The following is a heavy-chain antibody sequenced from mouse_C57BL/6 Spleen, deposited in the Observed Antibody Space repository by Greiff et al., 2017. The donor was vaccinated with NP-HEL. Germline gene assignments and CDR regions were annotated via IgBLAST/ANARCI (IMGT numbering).Heavy chain of an antibody. J-gene: IGHJ4*01. CDR1: GYSITSGYY. CDR2: ISYDGSN. V-gene: IGHV3-6*01. CDR3: ARGLSMVNYAMDY. Sequence: EVQRVESGPGLVKPSQSLSLTCSVTGYSITSGYYWNWIRQFPGNKLEWMGYISYDGSNNYNPSLKNRISITRDTSKNQFFLKLNSVTTEDTATYYCARGLSMVNYAMDYWGQGTSVTVSS. D-gene: IGHD2-3*01.